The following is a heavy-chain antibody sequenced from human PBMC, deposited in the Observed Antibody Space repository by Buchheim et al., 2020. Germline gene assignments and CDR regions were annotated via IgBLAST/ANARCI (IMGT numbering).Heavy chain of an antibody. V-gene: IGHV4-61*01. J-gene: IGHJ4*02. CDR1: GGSVSSGSYY. CDR3: ARESPSYYYGSGSVID. CDR2: IYYSGST. Sequence: QVQLQESGPGLVKPSETLSLTCTVSGGSVSSGSYYWSWIRQPPGKGLEWIGYIYYSGSTNYNPSLKSRVTISVATSKNQFSLKLSSVTAADTAVYYCARESPSYYYGSGSVIDWGQGTL. D-gene: IGHD3-10*01.